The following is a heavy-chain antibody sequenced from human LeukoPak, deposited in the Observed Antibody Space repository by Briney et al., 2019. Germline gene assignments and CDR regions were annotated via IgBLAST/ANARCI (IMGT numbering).Heavy chain of an antibody. D-gene: IGHD4-17*01. CDR2: IYDSGST. CDR3: ARGSREWTTVAEFDY. V-gene: IGHV4-59*01. CDR1: GGSISSYY. Sequence: SETLSLTCTVSGGSISSYYWSWIRQPPGKGLEWIGYIYDSGSTNYNPSLKSRVTISVDTSKNQFSLKLNSVTAADTAVYYCARGSREWTTVAEFDYWGQGTLVTVSS. J-gene: IGHJ4*02.